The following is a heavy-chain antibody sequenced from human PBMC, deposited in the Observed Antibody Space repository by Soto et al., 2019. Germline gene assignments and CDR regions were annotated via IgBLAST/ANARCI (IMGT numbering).Heavy chain of an antibody. J-gene: IGHJ4*02. V-gene: IGHV3-48*02. Sequence: PVWSLRLSCTASDFTLSTYDMNWVLQNPFKWLEWFSYVSSSSSTIFYADSVKGRFTISRDNAENSLYLQVNSLRDEDTAVYYCASVPYYYGSGGACFDHWGQGALVTVSS. D-gene: IGHD3-10*01. CDR2: VSSSSSTI. CDR3: ASVPYYYGSGGACFDH. CDR1: DFTLSTYD.